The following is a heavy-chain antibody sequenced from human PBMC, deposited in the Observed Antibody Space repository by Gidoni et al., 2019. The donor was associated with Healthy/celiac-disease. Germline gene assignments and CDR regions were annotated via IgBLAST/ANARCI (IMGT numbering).Heavy chain of an antibody. CDR3: AKVNTYDYDFWSGSHFDI. CDR1: GFTFSSYA. Sequence: EVQLLESGGGLVQPGGSLRLSCAASGFTFSSYAMSWVRQAPGKGLEWVSAISGSGGSTYYADSVKGRFTISRDNSKNTLYLQMNSLRAEDTAVYYCAKVNTYDYDFWSGSHFDIWGQGTMVTVSS. J-gene: IGHJ3*02. CDR2: ISGSGGST. D-gene: IGHD3-3*01. V-gene: IGHV3-23*01.